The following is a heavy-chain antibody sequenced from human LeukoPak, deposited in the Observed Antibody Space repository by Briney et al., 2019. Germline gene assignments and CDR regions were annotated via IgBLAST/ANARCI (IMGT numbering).Heavy chain of an antibody. J-gene: IGHJ3*02. D-gene: IGHD1-26*01. V-gene: IGHV3-21*01. CDR3: ARVELQEDAFDI. CDR2: ISSSSSYI. CDR1: GFTFSSYS. Sequence: PGGALRLSCAASGFTFSSYSMNWVRRAPGKGLEWVSSISSSSSYIYYADSVKGRFTISRDNAKNSLYLQMNSLRAEDTAVYYCARVELQEDAFDIWGQGTMVAVSS.